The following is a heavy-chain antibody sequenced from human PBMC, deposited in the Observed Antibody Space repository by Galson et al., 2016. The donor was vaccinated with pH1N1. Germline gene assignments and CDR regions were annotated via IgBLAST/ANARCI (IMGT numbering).Heavy chain of an antibody. V-gene: IGHV1-69*01. D-gene: IGHD1-14*01. CDR2: IMPIFGTT. J-gene: IGHJ3*01. CDR3: VRSTGYNKVNGPFDV. Sequence: CKASGGPLSSYATGWVRQAPGQGPAWMGGIMPIFGTTKYEQKFQGRVTITADEMSGSAYMELSGLTSMDTAVYYCVRSTGYNKVNGPFDVWGQGTLVIVSS. CDR1: GGPLSSYA.